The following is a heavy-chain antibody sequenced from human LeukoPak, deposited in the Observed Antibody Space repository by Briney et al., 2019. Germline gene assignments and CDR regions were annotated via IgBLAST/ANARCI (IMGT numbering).Heavy chain of an antibody. D-gene: IGHD3-22*01. V-gene: IGHV3-53*01. J-gene: IGHJ6*01. Sequence: GGSLRLPCAASGFTVSSTYISCVSQAPGKGLEWVSVIYSGGSTYYADSVKGRFTISRDNSKNTLYLQMNSLRAEDTAVYYCAREDRFTMIVPFWYVGREVWGRGTTVTVSS. CDR3: AREDRFTMIVPFWYVGREV. CDR2: IYSGGST. CDR1: GFTVSSTY.